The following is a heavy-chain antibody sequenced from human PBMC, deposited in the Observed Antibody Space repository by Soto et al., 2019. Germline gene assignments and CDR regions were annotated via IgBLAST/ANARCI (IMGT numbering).Heavy chain of an antibody. Sequence: SETLSLTCTVSGGSISSYYWSWIRQPPGKGLEWIGYIYYSGSTNYNPSLKSRVTISVDTSKNQFSLKLSSVTAADTAVYYCARDPSSGYYAGYFDYWGQGTLVTVSS. D-gene: IGHD3-22*01. CDR1: GGSISSYY. V-gene: IGHV4-59*01. CDR2: IYYSGST. CDR3: ARDPSSGYYAGYFDY. J-gene: IGHJ4*02.